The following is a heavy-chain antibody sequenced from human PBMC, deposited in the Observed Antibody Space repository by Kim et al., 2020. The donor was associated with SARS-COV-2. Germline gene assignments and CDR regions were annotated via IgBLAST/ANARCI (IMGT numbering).Heavy chain of an antibody. CDR2: IYYSGST. CDR3: ARGAGFGELFAFDI. Sequence: SETLSLTCTVSGGSISSSSYYWGWIRQPPGKGLEWIGSIYYSGSTYYNPSLKSRVTISVDTSKNQFSLKLSSVTAADTAVYYCARGAGFGELFAFDIWGQGTMVTVSS. D-gene: IGHD3-10*01. J-gene: IGHJ3*02. V-gene: IGHV4-39*07. CDR1: GGSISSSSYY.